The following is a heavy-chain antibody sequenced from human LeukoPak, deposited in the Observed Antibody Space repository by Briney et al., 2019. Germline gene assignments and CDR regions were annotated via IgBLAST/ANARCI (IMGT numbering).Heavy chain of an antibody. D-gene: IGHD4-17*01. CDR1: GFTFSDYY. CDR2: ISSSGSTI. J-gene: IGHJ4*02. CDR3: ARQNDYGDYFDY. Sequence: PGRSLRLSCAASGFTFSDYYMSWIRQAPGKGLEWVSYISSSGSTIYYADSVKGRFTISRDNAKNSLYLQMNSLRAEDTAVYYCARQNDYGDYFDYWGQGTLVTVSS. V-gene: IGHV3-11*01.